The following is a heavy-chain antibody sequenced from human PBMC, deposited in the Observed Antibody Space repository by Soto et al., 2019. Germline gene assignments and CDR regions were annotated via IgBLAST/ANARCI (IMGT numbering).Heavy chain of an antibody. CDR2: INPNGGST. V-gene: IGHV1-46*01. CDR1: GYTFIHYC. Sequence: QVQLVQSGAEVKKPGASVKVSCKASGYTFIHYCIHWVRQAPGQGLEWMAIINPNGGSTNYAQKFRGRVTLTSDTSTTTVSMELNSLGSDDTAVYFCARSLLQGDFWGQGTLVTVSS. J-gene: IGHJ4*02. CDR3: ARSLLQGDF. D-gene: IGHD2-21*01.